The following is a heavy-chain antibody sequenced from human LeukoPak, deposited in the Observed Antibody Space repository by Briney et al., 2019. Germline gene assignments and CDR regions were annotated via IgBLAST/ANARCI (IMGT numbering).Heavy chain of an antibody. D-gene: IGHD6-19*01. CDR3: ARDDLSVTGTYY. V-gene: IGHV4-39*07. CDR2: IYYSGRT. CDR1: DGSISGTSYY. Sequence: PSETLSLTCTVSDGSISGTSYYWAWIRQPPGKGLEWIGSIYYSGRTSYNPSLQSRVTMSVDTSKNQFSLKLRSVTAADTAMYFCARDDLSVTGTYYWGQGTLVTVSS. J-gene: IGHJ4*02.